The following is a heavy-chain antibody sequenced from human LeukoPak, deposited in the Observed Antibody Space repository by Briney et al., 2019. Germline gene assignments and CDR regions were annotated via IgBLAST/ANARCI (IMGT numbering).Heavy chain of an antibody. J-gene: IGHJ3*02. CDR2: TNPNSGNT. V-gene: IGHV1-8*01. Sequence: ASVKVSCKASGYTFTSYDINWVRQATGQGLEWMGWTNPNSGNTGYAQKFQGRVTMTRNTSISTAYMELSSLRSEDTAVYYCVMKRGADAFDIWGQGTMVTVSS. CDR3: VMKRGADAFDI. CDR1: GYTFTSYD.